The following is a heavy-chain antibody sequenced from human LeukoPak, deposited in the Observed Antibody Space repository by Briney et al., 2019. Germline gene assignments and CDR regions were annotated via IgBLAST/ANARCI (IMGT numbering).Heavy chain of an antibody. J-gene: IGHJ3*02. CDR2: INPNSGGT. CDR3: ARDAGYDSSGYDAFDI. Sequence: ASVKVSCKASGYTFTGYYMHWVRQAPGQGLEWMGWINPNSGGTNYAQKLQGRVTMTTDTSTSTAYMELRSLRSDDTAVYYCARDAGYDSSGYDAFDIWGQGTMVTVSS. D-gene: IGHD3-22*01. CDR1: GYTFTGYY. V-gene: IGHV1-2*02.